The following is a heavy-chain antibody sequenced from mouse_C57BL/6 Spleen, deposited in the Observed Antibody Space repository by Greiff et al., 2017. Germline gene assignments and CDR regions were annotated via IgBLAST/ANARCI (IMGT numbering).Heavy chain of an antibody. V-gene: IGHV1-54*01. Sequence: VQLQQSGAELVRPGTSVKVSCKASGYAFTNYLIEWVKQRPGQGLEWIGVINPGSGGTNYNEKFKGKATLTADKSSSTAYMQLSSLTCEDSAVYFCARSITFFDYWGQGTTLTVSS. J-gene: IGHJ2*01. CDR3: ARSITFFDY. CDR1: GYAFTNYL. D-gene: IGHD1-1*01. CDR2: INPGSGGT.